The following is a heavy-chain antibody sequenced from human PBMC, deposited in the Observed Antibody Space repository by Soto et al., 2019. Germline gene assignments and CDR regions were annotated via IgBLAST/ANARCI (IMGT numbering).Heavy chain of an antibody. CDR2: ISGSGGST. V-gene: IGHV3-23*01. D-gene: IGHD3-22*01. CDR3: AKDTIYYYDSSGYSPRLFDY. Sequence: EVQLLESGGGLVQPGGSLRLSCAASGFTFSSYAMSWVRQAPGKGLEWVSAISGSGGSTYYADSVKGRFTISRDNSKNTLYLQMNSLRAEDTAVYYCAKDTIYYYDSSGYSPRLFDYWGQGTLVTVSS. CDR1: GFTFSSYA. J-gene: IGHJ4*02.